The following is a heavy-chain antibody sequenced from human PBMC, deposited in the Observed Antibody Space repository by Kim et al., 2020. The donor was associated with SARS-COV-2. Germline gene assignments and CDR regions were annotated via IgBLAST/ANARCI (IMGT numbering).Heavy chain of an antibody. D-gene: IGHD1-26*01. Sequence: GGSLRLFCAASGFTFSSYSMNWVRQAPGKGLEWVSSISSSSSYIYYADSVKGRFTISRDNAKNSLYLQMNSLRAEDTAVYYCARDLVIYSGSYSSVSPDAFDIWGQGTMVTVSS. CDR2: ISSSSSYI. CDR1: GFTFSSYS. CDR3: ARDLVIYSGSYSSVSPDAFDI. J-gene: IGHJ3*02. V-gene: IGHV3-21*01.